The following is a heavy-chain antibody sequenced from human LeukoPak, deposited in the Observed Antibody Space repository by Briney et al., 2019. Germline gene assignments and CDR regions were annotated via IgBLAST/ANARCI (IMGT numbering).Heavy chain of an antibody. D-gene: IGHD6-13*01. V-gene: IGHV4-4*07. Sequence: SETLSHTCTVSGGSISSYYWSWIRQPAGKGLEWIGRIYTSGSTNYNPSLRSRVTISVDTSKNQFSLKLSSGTAADTAVYYCASLRGFYSTSWGQGTLVTVSS. CDR1: GGSISSYY. J-gene: IGHJ4*02. CDR3: ASLRGFYSTS. CDR2: IYTSGST.